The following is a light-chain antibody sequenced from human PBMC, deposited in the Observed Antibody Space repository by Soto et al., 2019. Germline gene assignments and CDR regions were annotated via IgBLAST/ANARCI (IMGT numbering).Light chain of an antibody. Sequence: EIVLTQSPGTLSLSPGERATLSCIASQSVSSSYLAWYQQKPVQAPRLLIYGASSRATGIPDRFSGRGSGTDLTLTIGRLEPEAVAVYYCQQDGSSPVVTVGPGTKVDIK. CDR1: QSVSSSY. CDR2: GAS. V-gene: IGKV3-20*01. CDR3: QQDGSSPVVT. J-gene: IGKJ3*01.